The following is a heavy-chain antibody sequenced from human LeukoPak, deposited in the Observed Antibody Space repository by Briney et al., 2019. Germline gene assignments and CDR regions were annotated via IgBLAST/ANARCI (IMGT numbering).Heavy chain of an antibody. CDR1: GFVFQNYA. D-gene: IGHD3-22*01. CDR2: ISGSGDST. Sequence: GGSLRLSCAGSGFVFQNYAMTWVRQAPGKGLEWVSAISGSGDSTYYADSVKGRFTISRDNSKRTVFLQMNSLRAEDTAVYYCANPGPYQSDSSGYYYNWGQGTLVLVSS. V-gene: IGHV3-23*01. J-gene: IGHJ4*02. CDR3: ANPGPYQSDSSGYYYN.